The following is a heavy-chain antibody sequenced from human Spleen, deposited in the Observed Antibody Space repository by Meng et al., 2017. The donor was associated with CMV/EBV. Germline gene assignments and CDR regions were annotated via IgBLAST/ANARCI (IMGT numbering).Heavy chain of an antibody. J-gene: IGHJ5*02. D-gene: IGHD5-18*01. CDR1: GFTFSSYG. Sequence: SGFTFSSYGMHWVRQAPGKGLEWVAFIRYDGSNKYYADSVKGRFTISRDNSKNTLYLQMNSLRAEDTAVYYCAKDLSGYSYENWFDPWGQGTLVTVSS. CDR3: AKDLSGYSYENWFDP. V-gene: IGHV3-30*02. CDR2: IRYDGSNK.